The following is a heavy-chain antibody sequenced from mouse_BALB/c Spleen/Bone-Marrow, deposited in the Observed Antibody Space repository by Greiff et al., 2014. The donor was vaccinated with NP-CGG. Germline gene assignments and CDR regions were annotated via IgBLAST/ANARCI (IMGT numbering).Heavy chain of an antibody. Sequence: QVQLQQSGPGLVQPSQSLSITCTVSSFSLTTYGVHWVRQSPGKGLEWLGVIWSGGSTDYNAAFISRLSISKDNSKSQVFFKMNSLQANDTAIYYCARNHRGYYFDYWGQGTTLTVSS. CDR3: ARNHRGYYFDY. V-gene: IGHV2-2*02. J-gene: IGHJ2*01. CDR2: IWSGGST. CDR1: SFSLTTYG. D-gene: IGHD3-1*01.